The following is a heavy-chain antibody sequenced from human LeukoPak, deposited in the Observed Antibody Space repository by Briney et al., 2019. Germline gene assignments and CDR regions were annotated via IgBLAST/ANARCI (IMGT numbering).Heavy chain of an antibody. D-gene: IGHD3-22*01. Sequence: SETLSLTCTVSGGSISSSSYYWGWIRQPPGKGLEWIGSIYYSGSTCYNPSLKSRVTISVDTSKNQFSLKLSSVTAADTAVYYCAREWLLPYFNYWGQGTLVTVSS. J-gene: IGHJ4*02. CDR1: GGSISSSSYY. CDR3: AREWLLPYFNY. CDR2: IYYSGST. V-gene: IGHV4-39*07.